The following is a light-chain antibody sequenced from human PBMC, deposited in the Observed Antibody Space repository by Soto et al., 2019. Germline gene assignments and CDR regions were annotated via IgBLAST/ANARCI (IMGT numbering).Light chain of an antibody. CDR3: CSYAGSYILL. J-gene: IGLJ2*01. CDR1: SSDVRTYNY. CDR2: DVS. V-gene: IGLV2-11*01. Sequence: QSALTQPRSVSGSPKQSVTISCTGTSSDVRTYNYVSWFQQHPGKAPKLMISDVSKRPSGVPDRFSGSKSGNTASLTISGLQAEDEADYYCCSYAGSYILLFGGGTKLTVL.